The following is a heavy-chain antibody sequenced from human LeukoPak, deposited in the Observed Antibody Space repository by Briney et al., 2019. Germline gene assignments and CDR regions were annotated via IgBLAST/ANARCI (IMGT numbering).Heavy chain of an antibody. CDR2: ISWNSDNI. CDR3: AKEGSVCTNGICRYFDF. V-gene: IGHV3-9*01. D-gene: IGHD2-8*01. Sequence: GGSLRLSCAASGFTFRDSAMHWVRQVPGKGLEWVSSISWNSDNIDYVDPVKGRFTISRDNAKNSLYLQMNSLRPEDTAFYYCAKEGSVCTNGICRYFDFWGQGALVTVSS. J-gene: IGHJ4*02. CDR1: GFTFRDSA.